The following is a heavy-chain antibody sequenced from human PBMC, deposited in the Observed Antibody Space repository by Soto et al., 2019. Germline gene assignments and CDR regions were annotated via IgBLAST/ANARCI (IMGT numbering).Heavy chain of an antibody. CDR2: IGTAGDP. CDR1: GFNFSTYD. CDR3: ARGGYCGGDCARGPLYYFYGLDV. J-gene: IGHJ6*02. D-gene: IGHD2-21*02. V-gene: IGHV3-13*05. Sequence: PGGSLRLSCAASGFNFSTYDMHWVRQGTGKTLGWLSTIGTAGDPYYAVSVKGRFTISRENATNSLNLQMNSLRDGDTAVYYCARGGYCGGDCARGPLYYFYGLDVWGQGTTVTVSS.